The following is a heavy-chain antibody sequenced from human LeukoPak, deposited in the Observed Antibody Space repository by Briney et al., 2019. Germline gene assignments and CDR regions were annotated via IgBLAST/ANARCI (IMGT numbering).Heavy chain of an antibody. CDR2: IYYSGST. J-gene: IGHJ4*02. CDR3: ARGQPYYDILTGYSSLYFDY. V-gene: IGHV4-39*07. Sequence: SETLSLTCTVSGGSISSSSYYWGWIRQPPGKGLEWIGSIYYSGSTYYNPSLKSRVTISVDTSKNQFSLKLSSVTAADTAVYYCARGQPYYDILTGYSSLYFDYWGQGTLITVSS. CDR1: GGSISSSSYY. D-gene: IGHD3-9*01.